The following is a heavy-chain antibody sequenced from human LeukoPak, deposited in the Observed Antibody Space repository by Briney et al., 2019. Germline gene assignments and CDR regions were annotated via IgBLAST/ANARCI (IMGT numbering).Heavy chain of an antibody. Sequence: RPSVKVSCKASGYTFTDYYMHWVRQAPGQGLEWVGWVNPNSGGTNYAQKFQGRVAVTRDTSISTAYMELSRLTSDDTAMYYCAKGGGRGVSKECDYWGQGTLVTVSS. V-gene: IGHV1-2*02. D-gene: IGHD2/OR15-2a*01. CDR1: GYTFTDYY. J-gene: IGHJ4*02. CDR2: VNPNSGGT. CDR3: AKGGGRGVSKECDY.